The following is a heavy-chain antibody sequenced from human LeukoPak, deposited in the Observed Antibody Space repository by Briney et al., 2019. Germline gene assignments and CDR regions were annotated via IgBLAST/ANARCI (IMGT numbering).Heavy chain of an antibody. Sequence: GGSLRLFCAASGFTFSSDGMHWVRQALGKGLEWVAVISYDGSHKYYADFVKGRFTISRDNSKNTLYLQMGSLRADDMAVYYCARVENPYYYYYYMDVWGRGTTVTISS. V-gene: IGHV3-30*03. CDR2: ISYDGSHK. CDR1: GFTFSSDG. J-gene: IGHJ6*03. CDR3: ARVENPYYYYYYMDV.